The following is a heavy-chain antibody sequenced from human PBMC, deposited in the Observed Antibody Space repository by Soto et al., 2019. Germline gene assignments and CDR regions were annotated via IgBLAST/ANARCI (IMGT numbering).Heavy chain of an antibody. D-gene: IGHD2-15*01. CDR3: ARARGARYFDY. CDR1: GGSISSGDYY. V-gene: IGHV4-30-4*01. CDR2: IYYSGST. Sequence: QVQLQESGPGLVKPSQTLSLTCTVSGGSISSGDYYWSWIRQPPGKGLEWIGYIYYSGSTYYNPSLRSRVTISVDTSKNLCSLKLSSVTAADTAVYYCARARGARYFDYWGQGTLVTVSS. J-gene: IGHJ4*02.